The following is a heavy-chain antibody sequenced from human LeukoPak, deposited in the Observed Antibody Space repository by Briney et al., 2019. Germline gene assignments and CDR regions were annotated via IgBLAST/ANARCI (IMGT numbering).Heavy chain of an antibody. J-gene: IGHJ4*02. V-gene: IGHV3-21*01. CDR3: ARAGFGELLLYLDY. Sequence: PGGSLRLSCAASGFTFSSYSMNWVRQAPGKGLEWVSSISSSSSYIYYADSVKGRFTISRDNAKNSLYLQMNSLRAEDTAVYYCARAGFGELLLYLDYWGQGTLVTVSS. D-gene: IGHD3-10*01. CDR2: ISSSSSYI. CDR1: GFTFSSYS.